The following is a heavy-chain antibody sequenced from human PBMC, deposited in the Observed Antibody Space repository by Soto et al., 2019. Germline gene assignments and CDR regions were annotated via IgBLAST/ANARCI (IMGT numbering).Heavy chain of an antibody. V-gene: IGHV1-46*01. CDR2: INPSGGST. D-gene: IGHD6-19*01. CDR1: GYTFTSYY. Sequence: GASVKVSCKASGYTFTSYYMHWGLQAPGQGLEWMGIINPSGGSTSYAQKFQGRVTMTRDTSTSTVYMELSSLRSEDTAVYYCARPNCSSGWVVSYDYWGQGTLVTVSS. J-gene: IGHJ4*02. CDR3: ARPNCSSGWVVSYDY.